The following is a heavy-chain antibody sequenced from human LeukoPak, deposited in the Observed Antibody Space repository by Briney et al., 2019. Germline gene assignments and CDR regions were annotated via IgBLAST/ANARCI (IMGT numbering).Heavy chain of an antibody. J-gene: IGHJ4*02. D-gene: IGHD5-24*01. CDR3: ARDGYNSGYFDY. V-gene: IGHV4-30-4*01. Sequence: SETLSLTCTVSGASISSGGYYWNWIRHPPGKGLEWIGYTYYSRSTSYSPSLKSRLTISVDTSKNQFSLKLSSVTAADTAVYYCARDGYNSGYFDYWGQGTLVTVSS. CDR2: TYYSRST. CDR1: GASISSGGYY.